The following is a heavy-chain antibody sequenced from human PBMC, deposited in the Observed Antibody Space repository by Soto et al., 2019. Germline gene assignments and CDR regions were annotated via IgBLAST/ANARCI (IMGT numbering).Heavy chain of an antibody. Sequence: GASVKVSCKASGYTFTSYAMHWVRQAPGQGLEWMGWISAYNGNTKYAQKLQGRVTMTTDTSTSTADMELRSLRSDDTAVYYCAREPNYFAYWGQGTLVTVSS. CDR3: AREPNYFAY. CDR2: ISAYNGNT. V-gene: IGHV1-18*01. CDR1: GYTFTSYA. J-gene: IGHJ4*02.